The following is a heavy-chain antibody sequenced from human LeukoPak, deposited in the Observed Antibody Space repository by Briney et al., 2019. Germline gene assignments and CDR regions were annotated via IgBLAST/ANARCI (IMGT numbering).Heavy chain of an antibody. V-gene: IGHV1-2*02. CDR1: GYSFTGYY. Sequence: ASVKVSFKASGYSFTGYYMHWVRQAPGQGLEWMGWINPNSGGTNYAQKFQGRVTMTRDTSISTAYMELSRLRSDGSAVYYFARRGWKDFFDYWGQGTLVTVSS. CDR2: INPNSGGT. CDR3: ARRGWKDFFDY. J-gene: IGHJ4*02. D-gene: IGHD1-1*01.